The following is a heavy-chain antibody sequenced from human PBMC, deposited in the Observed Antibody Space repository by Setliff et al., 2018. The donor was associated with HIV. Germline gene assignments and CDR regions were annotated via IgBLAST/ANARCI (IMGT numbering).Heavy chain of an antibody. CDR2: TDWDDNK. V-gene: IGHV2-70*04. D-gene: IGHD3-9*01. CDR3: ARMRYFDWIMIDY. Sequence: SGPTLVNPTQTLTLTCIFSGFSLNTPGMRVSWIRQPPGKALEWLARTDWDDNKFYSTSLKTRLTISKDTSKNQVVLKMTNMDPVDTATYYCARMRYFDWIMIDYWGQGTLVTVSS. CDR1: GFSLNTPGMR. J-gene: IGHJ4*02.